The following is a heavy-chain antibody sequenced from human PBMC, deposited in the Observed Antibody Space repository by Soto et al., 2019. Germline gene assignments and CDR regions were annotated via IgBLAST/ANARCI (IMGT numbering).Heavy chain of an antibody. J-gene: IGHJ5*02. D-gene: IGHD3-3*01. CDR1: GYSFTTYW. CDR3: SSPQRYDFWSDYVVDP. V-gene: IGHV5-51*01. Sequence: PGESLKISCKGSGYSFTTYWIGWVRQMPGKGLEWMGIIYPGDSHTRYSPSFEGQVTISADKSTSTAYLQWSSLKASDTATYYCSSPQRYDFWSDYVVDPCGQGILVTVSS. CDR2: IYPGDSHT.